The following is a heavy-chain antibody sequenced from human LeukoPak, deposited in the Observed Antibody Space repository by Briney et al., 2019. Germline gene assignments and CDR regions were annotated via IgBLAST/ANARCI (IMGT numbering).Heavy chain of an antibody. D-gene: IGHD3-22*01. CDR2: IKKDGSEK. CDR1: GFTFSSYW. CDR3: AKYIDSSGSHYFDY. J-gene: IGHJ4*02. Sequence: GGSLRLSCAASGFTFSSYWMSWVRQAPGKRLEWVANIKKDGSEKYYVDSVKGRFTISRDNSKDTLYLQMNSLRAEDTAVYYCAKYIDSSGSHYFDYWGQGTLVTVSS. V-gene: IGHV3-7*03.